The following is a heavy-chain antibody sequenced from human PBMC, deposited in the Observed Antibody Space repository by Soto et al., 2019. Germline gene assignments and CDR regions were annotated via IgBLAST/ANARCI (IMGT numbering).Heavy chain of an antibody. Sequence: QVQLVQSGAEVKKPGSSVKVSCKTSGVSFNNNGIGWVRQAPGHGLEWMGGVSPPFRTSNYARKFQGRIWITADAATGTVNMELSSLTSEDTAQYYCARVLYYGSGSYSPYGMDVGGQGTTVTVSS. J-gene: IGHJ6*02. CDR1: GVSFNNNG. V-gene: IGHV1-69*01. D-gene: IGHD3-10*01. CDR2: VSPPFRTS. CDR3: ARVLYYGSGSYSPYGMDV.